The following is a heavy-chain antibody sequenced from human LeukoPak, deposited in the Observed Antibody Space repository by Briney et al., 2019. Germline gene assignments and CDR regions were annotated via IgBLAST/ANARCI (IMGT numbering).Heavy chain of an antibody. D-gene: IGHD6-6*01. J-gene: IGHJ5*02. CDR1: GGSFSGYY. V-gene: IGHV4-34*01. CDR2: INHSGST. CDR3: ARDLSRYSSSSGHWFDP. Sequence: PSETLSLTCAVYGGSFSGYYWSWIRQPPGKGLEWIGEINHSGSTNYNPSLKSRVTISVDTSKNQFSLKLSSVTAADTAVYYCARDLSRYSSSSGHWFDPWGQGTLVTVSS.